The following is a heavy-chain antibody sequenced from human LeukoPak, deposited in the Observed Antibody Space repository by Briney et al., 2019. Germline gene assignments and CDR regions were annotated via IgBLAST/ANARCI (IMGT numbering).Heavy chain of an antibody. Sequence: PSETLSLTCTVSGGSISSGSYYWGWIRQPPGKGLEWIGYIYYSGSTYYNPSLKSRVTMSVDTSKNHFSLKVTSVTAADTAVYYCASYTRVYYDSSGYTKWGQGTLVTVSS. V-gene: IGHV4-39*01. CDR1: GGSISSGSYY. D-gene: IGHD3-22*01. CDR2: IYYSGST. CDR3: ASYTRVYYDSSGYTK. J-gene: IGHJ4*02.